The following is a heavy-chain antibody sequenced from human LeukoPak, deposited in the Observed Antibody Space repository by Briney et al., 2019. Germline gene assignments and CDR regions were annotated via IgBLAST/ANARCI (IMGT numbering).Heavy chain of an antibody. CDR1: GFTFSSYW. D-gene: IGHD2-15*01. J-gene: IGHJ3*02. Sequence: PGGSLRLSCAASGFTFSSYWMHWVRHAPGMGLVWVSRISGDGSTTSYADSVKGRFTISRDNSKNTLYLQMNSLRAEDTAVYYCAKPEGEVVTPYDAFDIWGQGTMVTVSS. CDR2: ISGDGSTT. CDR3: AKPEGEVVTPYDAFDI. V-gene: IGHV3-74*01.